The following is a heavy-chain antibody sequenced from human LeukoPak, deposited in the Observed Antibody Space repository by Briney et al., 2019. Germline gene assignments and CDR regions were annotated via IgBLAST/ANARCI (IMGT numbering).Heavy chain of an antibody. Sequence: ASVKVSCKASGYTFTSYDINWVRQATGQGLEWMGWMNPNSGNTGYAQKFQGRVTMTRNTSISTAYMELSSLRSEDTAVYYCARGRRYCSGGSGYLYYFDYWGQGALVTVSS. D-gene: IGHD2-15*01. CDR2: MNPNSGNT. J-gene: IGHJ4*02. CDR3: ARGRRYCSGGSGYLYYFDY. V-gene: IGHV1-8*01. CDR1: GYTFTSYD.